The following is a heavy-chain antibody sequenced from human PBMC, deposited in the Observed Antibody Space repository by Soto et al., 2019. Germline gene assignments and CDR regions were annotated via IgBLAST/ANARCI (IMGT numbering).Heavy chain of an antibody. D-gene: IGHD2-21*01. CDR2: IRGTGGET. CDR3: AQDRGWGVVSPSHDY. CDR1: GFTFRNFV. Sequence: EVQLLESGGGMVQPGGSLRVSCAASGFTFRNFVMSWVRQAPGKGLEWVSAIRGTGGETFYADSVKGRFTISRDNSKNTLKLQLHILSDEDTALYFCAQDRGWGVVSPSHDYWGQGTLVTVSS. J-gene: IGHJ4*02. V-gene: IGHV3-23*01.